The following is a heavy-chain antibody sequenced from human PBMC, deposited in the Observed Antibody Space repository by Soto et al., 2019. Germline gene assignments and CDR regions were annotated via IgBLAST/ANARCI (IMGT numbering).Heavy chain of an antibody. J-gene: IGHJ6*02. Sequence: SETLSLTCTVSGGSISSGGYYWSWIRQHPGKGQEWIGYIYYSGSTYYNPSLKSRVTISVDTSKNQFSLKLSSVTAADTAVYYCARDRANIAVAATPYYYYGMDVWGQGTTVTVYS. D-gene: IGHD6-19*01. CDR2: IYYSGST. V-gene: IGHV4-31*03. CDR1: GGSISSGGYY. CDR3: ARDRANIAVAATPYYYYGMDV.